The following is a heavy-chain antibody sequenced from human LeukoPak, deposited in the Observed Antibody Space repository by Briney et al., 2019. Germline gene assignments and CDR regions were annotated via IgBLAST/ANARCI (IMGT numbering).Heavy chain of an antibody. J-gene: IGHJ4*02. CDR3: ARHGQRRCTYGLDY. CDR2: IYPGDSDI. D-gene: IGHD5-18*01. V-gene: IGHV5-51*01. Sequence: GESLQISCKGSGYSFTSYWIGWVRQMPGKGLEWMGIIYPGDSDISYSPSFQGQVTMSADKSISTAYLQWSSLKASDTAMYYCARHGQRRCTYGLDYWGQGTLVTVSS. CDR1: GYSFTSYW.